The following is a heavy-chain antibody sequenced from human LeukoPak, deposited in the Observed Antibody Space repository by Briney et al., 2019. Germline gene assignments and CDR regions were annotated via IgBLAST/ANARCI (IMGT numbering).Heavy chain of an antibody. CDR2: VSLDGINK. Sequence: GGSLRLSCLVSGFSVSTYGMQWVRQAPGRGLEWVALVSLDGINKHYGDSVRGRFTVSRDNSKNMLDLQMNSLRPEDTALYYWARDKVGGIASDYWGQGALVIVSS. CDR1: GFSVSTYG. D-gene: IGHD3-16*02. CDR3: ARDKVGGIASDY. J-gene: IGHJ4*02. V-gene: IGHV3-30*03.